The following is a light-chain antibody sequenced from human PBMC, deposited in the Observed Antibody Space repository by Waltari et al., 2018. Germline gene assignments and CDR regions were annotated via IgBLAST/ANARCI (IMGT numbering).Light chain of an antibody. CDR1: QSVSSN. Sequence: IVMTQSPATLSVSPGERATPSCRASQSVSSNLAWYQHKPGQAPRLLIYGASTRATGIAARFSGSGSGTEFTLTISSLQSEDFAVYYCQHYNNRPPITFGQGTRLEIK. V-gene: IGKV3-15*01. CDR2: GAS. J-gene: IGKJ5*01. CDR3: QHYNNRPPIT.